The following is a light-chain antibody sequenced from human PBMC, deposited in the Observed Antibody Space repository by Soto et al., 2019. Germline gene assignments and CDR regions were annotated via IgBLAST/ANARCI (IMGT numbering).Light chain of an antibody. Sequence: QAVVTQEPSLTVSPGGTVTLPCGSSTGAVTSGHYPYWFQQKPGQAPRTLIYDTSNKHSWTPARFSGSLLGGKAALTLSGAQPEDEAEYYCLLSYSGARPLFGGGTKLTVL. V-gene: IGLV7-46*01. CDR1: TGAVTSGHY. CDR2: DTS. J-gene: IGLJ2*01. CDR3: LLSYSGARPL.